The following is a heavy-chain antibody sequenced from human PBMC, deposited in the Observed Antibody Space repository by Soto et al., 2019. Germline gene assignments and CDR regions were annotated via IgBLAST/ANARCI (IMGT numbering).Heavy chain of an antibody. Sequence: PVGSLKLSCAASGFTFSSYSMNWVRQAPGKGLEWVSSISSSSSYIYYADSVKGRFTISRDNAKNALSLQMNSLRVEDTALYYCASELLYGYWGQGTLVTVSS. CDR3: ASELLYGY. CDR1: GFTFSSYS. V-gene: IGHV3-21*01. J-gene: IGHJ1*01. CDR2: ISSSSSYI. D-gene: IGHD4-17*01.